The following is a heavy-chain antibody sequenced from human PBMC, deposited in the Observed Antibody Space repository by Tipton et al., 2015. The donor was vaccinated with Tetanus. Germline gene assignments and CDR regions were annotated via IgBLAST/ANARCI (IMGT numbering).Heavy chain of an antibody. CDR1: GGSISSYY. Sequence: LRLSCTVSGGSISSYYWSWIRQPAGKGLEWIGYIYYSGSTNYNPSLKSRVTISVDTSKNQFSLKLSSVTAADTAVYYCARVGPYYYFDYWGQGTLVTVSS. CDR2: IYYSGST. V-gene: IGHV4-59*01. J-gene: IGHJ4*02. D-gene: IGHD3-10*01. CDR3: ARVGPYYYFDY.